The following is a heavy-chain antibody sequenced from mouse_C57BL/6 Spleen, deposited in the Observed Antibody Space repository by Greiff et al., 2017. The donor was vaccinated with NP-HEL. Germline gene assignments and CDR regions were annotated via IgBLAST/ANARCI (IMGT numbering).Heavy chain of an antibody. J-gene: IGHJ3*01. CDR1: GFTFSDAW. CDR3: TRERSYYYGSSSWFAY. D-gene: IGHD1-1*01. V-gene: IGHV6-6*01. CDR2: IRNKANNHAT. Sequence: VQLKESGGGLVQPGGSMKLSCAASGFTFSDAWMDWVRQSPEKGLEWVAEIRNKANNHATYYAESVKGRFTISRDDSKSSVYLQMNSLRAEDTGIYYCTRERSYYYGSSSWFAYWGQGTLVTVSA.